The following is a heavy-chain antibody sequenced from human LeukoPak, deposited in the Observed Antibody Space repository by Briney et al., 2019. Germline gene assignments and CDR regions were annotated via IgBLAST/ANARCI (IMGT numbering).Heavy chain of an antibody. CDR3: ARAAALGLDY. Sequence: SQTLSLTCTVSGGSISSGSYYWSWIRQPAGKGLEWIGRIYTSGSTNYNPSLKSRVTISVDTSKNQFSLKLSSVTTADTAVYYCARAAALGLDYWGQGTLVTVSS. CDR2: IYTSGST. D-gene: IGHD6-13*01. J-gene: IGHJ4*02. V-gene: IGHV4-61*02. CDR1: GGSISSGSYY.